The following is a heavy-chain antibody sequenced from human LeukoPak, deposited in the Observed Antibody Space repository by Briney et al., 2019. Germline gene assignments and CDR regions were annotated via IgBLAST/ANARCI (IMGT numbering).Heavy chain of an antibody. J-gene: IGHJ4*02. CDR2: IYTSGNI. V-gene: IGHV4-4*07. CDR3: ARESKTYDGSGYYHDS. D-gene: IGHD3-22*01. Sequence: PSETLSLTCTASGGSISSYYWSWIRLPAGKGLEWIGRIYTSGNIDYNPSLKSRVTMSVDTSRNQFSLKLWSVTAADTAVFYCARESKTYDGSGYYHDSWGQGTLVTVSS. CDR1: GGSISSYY.